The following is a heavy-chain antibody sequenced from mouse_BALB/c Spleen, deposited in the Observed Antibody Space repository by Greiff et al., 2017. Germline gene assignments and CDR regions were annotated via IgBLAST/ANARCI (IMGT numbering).Heavy chain of an antibody. J-gene: IGHJ4*01. CDR3: ARQGGYSLYYAMDY. CDR2: ISSGGGST. V-gene: IGHV5-12-1*01. CDR1: GFAFSSYD. D-gene: IGHD2-3*01. Sequence: EVKLVESGGGLVKPGGSLKLSCAASGFAFSSYDMSWVRQTPEKRLEWVAYISSGGGSTYYPDTVKGRFTISRDNAKNTLYLQMSSLKSEDTAMYYCARQGGYSLYYAMDYWGQGTSVTVSS.